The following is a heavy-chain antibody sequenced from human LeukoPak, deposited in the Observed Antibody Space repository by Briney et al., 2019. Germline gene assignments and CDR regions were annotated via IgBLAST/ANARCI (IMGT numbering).Heavy chain of an antibody. V-gene: IGHV3-23*01. CDR2: ISGGGRNT. J-gene: IGHJ4*02. Sequence: GGSLRLSCTASGLTFNNYAMSWVRQAPGKGLEWVSTISGGGRNTYYADSVKGRFTISRDNSKNTLYLQLNSPRAEDTAVYYCAKGGYCSTSSCRKRFDYWGQGTLVTVSS. CDR3: AKGGYCSTSSCRKRFDY. D-gene: IGHD2-2*03. CDR1: GLTFNNYA.